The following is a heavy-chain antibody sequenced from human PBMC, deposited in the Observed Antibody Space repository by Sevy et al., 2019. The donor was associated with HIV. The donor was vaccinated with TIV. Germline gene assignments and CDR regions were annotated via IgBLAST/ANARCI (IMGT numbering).Heavy chain of an antibody. CDR2: IYYSGST. Sequence: SETLSLTCSVSGGSIRNYYWSWIRQPPGKGLEWIGHIYYSGSTNYNPSLKSRVTISVDTSKKQFSLKLSSVTAADTAVYYCARESIAAAGDFDYWGQGTLVTVSS. D-gene: IGHD6-13*01. V-gene: IGHV4-59*01. J-gene: IGHJ4*02. CDR3: ARESIAAAGDFDY. CDR1: GGSIRNYY.